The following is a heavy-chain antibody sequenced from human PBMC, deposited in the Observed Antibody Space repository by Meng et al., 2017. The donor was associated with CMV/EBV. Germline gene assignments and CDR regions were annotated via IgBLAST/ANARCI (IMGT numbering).Heavy chain of an antibody. D-gene: IGHD3-3*01. CDR1: GGSISSGDYY. CDR3: ARDNRRGGVDY. J-gene: IGHJ4*02. Sequence: QVQRPDTGPGLVNPSPTLSLTCTVSGGSISSGDYYWSWIRQPPGKGLEWIGYIYYSGSTYYNPSLKSRVTISVDTSKNQFSLKLSSVTAADTAVYYCARDNRRGGVDYWGQGTLVTVFS. CDR2: IYYSGST. V-gene: IGHV4-30-4*08.